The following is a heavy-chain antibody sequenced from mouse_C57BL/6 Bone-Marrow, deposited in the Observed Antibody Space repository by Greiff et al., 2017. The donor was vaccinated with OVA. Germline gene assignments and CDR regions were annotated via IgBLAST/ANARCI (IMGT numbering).Heavy chain of an antibody. V-gene: IGHV1-26*01. D-gene: IGHD1-1*01. CDR2: INPNNGGT. J-gene: IGHJ2*01. Sequence: VQLQQSGPELVKPGASVKISCKASGYTFTDYYMNWVKQSHGQSLEWIGDINPNNGGTSYNQKFKGKATLTVDKSSSTAYMELRSLTSEDSAVYYCARGYYGSSLYYFDYWGQGTTLTVSA. CDR3: ARGYYGSSLYYFDY. CDR1: GYTFTDYY.